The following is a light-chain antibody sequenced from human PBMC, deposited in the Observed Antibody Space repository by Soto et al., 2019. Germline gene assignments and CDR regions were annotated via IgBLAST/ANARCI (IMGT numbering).Light chain of an antibody. V-gene: IGKV3-20*01. Sequence: EIVLTQSPGTLSLSPGERATLSCRASQSVSSSFLAWYQQRPGQAPRLLIYAASNTAPGIPDRFSGSGSGTDLPLPISRLEPEDFAVYYCQEYGTSRPFGQGTKVET. CDR3: QEYGTSRP. J-gene: IGKJ1*01. CDR2: AAS. CDR1: QSVSSSF.